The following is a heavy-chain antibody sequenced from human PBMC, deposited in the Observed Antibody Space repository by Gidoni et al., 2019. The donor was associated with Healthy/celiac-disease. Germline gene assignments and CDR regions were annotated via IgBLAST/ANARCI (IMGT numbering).Heavy chain of an antibody. D-gene: IGHD3-16*01. CDR1: GYTFTSYG. V-gene: IGHV1-18*01. CDR2: ISAYNCNT. J-gene: IGHJ5*02. CDR3: ARDRLGSVGDLDWFDP. Sequence: QVQLVQSGAEVKKPGVSVKVSCKASGYTFTSYGISRVRQAPGQGLEWMGWISAYNCNTNDAQKLQGRVTMTTDTSTSTAYMELRSLRSDDTAVYYCARDRLGSVGDLDWFDPWGQGTLVTVSS.